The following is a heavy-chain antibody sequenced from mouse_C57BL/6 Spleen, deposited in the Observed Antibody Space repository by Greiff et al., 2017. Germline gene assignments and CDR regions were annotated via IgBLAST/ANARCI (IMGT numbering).Heavy chain of an antibody. V-gene: IGHV1-50*01. CDR3: ARSRDGYAWFAD. CDR2: IDPSDSYT. Sequence: QVHVKQPGAELVKPGASVKLSCKASGYTFTSYWMPWVKQRPGQGLEWIGEIDPSDSYTNYNQKFKGKATLTVDTSSSTAYMQLSSLTSEDSAVYYCARSRDGYAWFADWGQGTLVTVSA. CDR1: GYTFTSYW. D-gene: IGHD2-2*01. J-gene: IGHJ3*01.